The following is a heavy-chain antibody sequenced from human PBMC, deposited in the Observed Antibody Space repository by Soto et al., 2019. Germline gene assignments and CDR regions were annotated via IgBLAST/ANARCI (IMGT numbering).Heavy chain of an antibody. J-gene: IGHJ5*02. Sequence: SETLSLTCAVYCGSFSGYYWSWIRHPPGKGLEWIGEINHSGSTNYNPSLKSRVTISVDTSKNQFSLKLSSVTAAETAVYYCAREEFDYDYIWGSYRYNNWFDPWGQGTLVTVSS. CDR2: INHSGST. CDR1: CGSFSGYY. D-gene: IGHD3-16*02. CDR3: AREEFDYDYIWGSYRYNNWFDP. V-gene: IGHV4-34*01.